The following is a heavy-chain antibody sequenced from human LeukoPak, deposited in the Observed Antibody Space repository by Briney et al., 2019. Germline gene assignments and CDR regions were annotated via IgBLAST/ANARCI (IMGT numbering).Heavy chain of an antibody. J-gene: IGHJ4*02. Sequence: GGSLRLSCTASGFTFRNYAMTWVRQAPGKGLELVSTISGSGGTTYYADSVKGRLSISRDNSKNTLSLQMNSLRAEDTAVYYCAKPSSIVIVPTALQRSLDYWGQGALVTVSS. D-gene: IGHD2/OR15-2a*01. CDR3: AKPSSIVIVPTALQRSLDY. CDR2: ISGSGGTT. V-gene: IGHV3-23*01. CDR1: GFTFRNYA.